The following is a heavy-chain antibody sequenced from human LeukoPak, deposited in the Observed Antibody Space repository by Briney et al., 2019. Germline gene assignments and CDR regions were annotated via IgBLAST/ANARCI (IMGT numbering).Heavy chain of an antibody. D-gene: IGHD6-6*01. CDR2: LSYNRGYI. Sequence: GGSLRLSCEASGFRFDDYAMHWVRQAPGKGLEWVSGLSYNRGYIGYADSVKGRFTISRDNSKNTLYLQMNSLRAEDTAVYYCAKNKQLGYFDYWGQGTLVTVSS. J-gene: IGHJ4*02. CDR3: AKNKQLGYFDY. CDR1: GFRFDDYA. V-gene: IGHV3-9*01.